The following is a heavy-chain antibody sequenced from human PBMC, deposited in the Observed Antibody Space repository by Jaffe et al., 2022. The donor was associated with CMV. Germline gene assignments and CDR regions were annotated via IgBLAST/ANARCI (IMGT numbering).Heavy chain of an antibody. J-gene: IGHJ4*02. V-gene: IGHV4-39*02. CDR3: ARDYGDYLDYFDY. CDR1: GGSISSSSYY. D-gene: IGHD4-17*01. CDR2: IYYSGST. Sequence: QLQLQESGPGLVKPSETLSLTCTVSGGSISSSSYYWGWIRQPPGKGLEWIGSIYYSGSTYYNPSLKSRVTISVDTSKNQFSLKLSSVTAADTAVYYCARDYGDYLDYFDYWGQGTLVTVSS.